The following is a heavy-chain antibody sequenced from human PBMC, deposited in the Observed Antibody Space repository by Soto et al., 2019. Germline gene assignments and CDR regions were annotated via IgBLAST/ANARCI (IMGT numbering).Heavy chain of an antibody. CDR3: ARDGRTGTTLPHGGLDQ. D-gene: IGHD3-10*01. CDR1: GFNFRSYA. J-gene: IGHJ4*02. CDR2: ISYDGSNK. V-gene: IGHV3-30-3*01. Sequence: QVQLMESGGGVVQPGRSLRLSCAASGFNFRSYAIHWVHQAPGKGLEWVAIISYDGSNKFYTDSVKGRFTISRDNSNNTLHLQMNRLRSEDTAVYYCARDGRTGTTLPHGGLDQWGQGTLVTVSS.